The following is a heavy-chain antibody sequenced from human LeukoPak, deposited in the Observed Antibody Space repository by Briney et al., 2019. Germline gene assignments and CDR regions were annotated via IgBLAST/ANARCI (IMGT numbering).Heavy chain of an antibody. CDR2: ISSSGSTI. V-gene: IGHV3-48*03. CDR3: AELGITMIGGV. Sequence: GGSLRLSCAASGFTFSSYEMNWVRQAPGKGLEWVSYISSSGSTIYYADSVKGRFTISRDNAKNSLYLQMNSLRAEDTAVYYCAELGITMIGGVWGQGTTVTISS. CDR1: GFTFSSYE. J-gene: IGHJ6*02. D-gene: IGHD3-10*02.